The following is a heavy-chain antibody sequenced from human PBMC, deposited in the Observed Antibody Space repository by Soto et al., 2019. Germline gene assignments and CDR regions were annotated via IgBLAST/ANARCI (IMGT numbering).Heavy chain of an antibody. CDR3: AKDRGGRYCSRTSCLCSFDF. D-gene: IGHD2-2*01. Sequence: EVQLLESGGGLVQPGGSLRLSCTASGFTFSTYAMSWVRQAPGKGLEWVSTISDSGSTYYADSVKGRFTISRDNTKNTLYLELNSVRAEDKAVYYCAKDRGGRYCSRTSCLCSFDFWGQGTLVTVSS. CDR2: ISDSGST. V-gene: IGHV3-23*01. CDR1: GFTFSTYA. J-gene: IGHJ4*02.